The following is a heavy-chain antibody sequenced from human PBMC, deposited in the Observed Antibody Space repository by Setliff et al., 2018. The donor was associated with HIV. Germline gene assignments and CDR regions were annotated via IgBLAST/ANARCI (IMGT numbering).Heavy chain of an antibody. J-gene: IGHJ4*02. Sequence: SETLSLTCAVYGGSFNDYYWSWIRQPPGKGLEWIGEINHSGSTNYNPSLKSRVTISVDTSKNQFSLKLSSVTAADTAVYFCARKVGGDFDYWGQGTLVTVSS. D-gene: IGHD2-2*01. CDR2: INHSGST. CDR1: GGSFNDYY. V-gene: IGHV4-34*01. CDR3: ARKVGGDFDY.